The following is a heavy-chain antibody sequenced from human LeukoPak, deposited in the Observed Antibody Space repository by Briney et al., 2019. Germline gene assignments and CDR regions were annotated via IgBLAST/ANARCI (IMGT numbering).Heavy chain of an antibody. CDR1: GYTFTGYY. Sequence: ASVKVSCKASGYTFTGYYMHWVRQAPGQGLEWMGWINPNSGGTNYAQKFQGRVTMTRDTSISTAYMEPSRLRSDDTAVYYCARGVAWDNPGGLVNYWGQGTLVTVSS. CDR2: INPNSGGT. D-gene: IGHD1/OR15-1a*01. V-gene: IGHV1-2*02. CDR3: ARGVAWDNPGGLVNY. J-gene: IGHJ4*02.